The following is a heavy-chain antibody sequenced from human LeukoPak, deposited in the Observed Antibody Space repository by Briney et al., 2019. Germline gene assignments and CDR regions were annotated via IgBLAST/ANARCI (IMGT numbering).Heavy chain of an antibody. D-gene: IGHD6-13*01. CDR2: IYYSGST. CDR3: ARSITSSWYGDFQH. V-gene: IGHV4-59*01. Sequence: PSETLSLTCTVSGGSLSGYFWSCIRQPPGKGLEWRGYIYYSGSTNYNPSLKSRVTISVDTSKNQFSLKLSSVTAADTAVYYCARSITSSWYGDFQHWGQGTLVTVSS. J-gene: IGHJ1*01. CDR1: GGSLSGYF.